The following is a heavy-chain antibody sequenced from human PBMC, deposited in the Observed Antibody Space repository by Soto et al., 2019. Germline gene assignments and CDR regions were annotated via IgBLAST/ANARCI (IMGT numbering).Heavy chain of an antibody. V-gene: IGHV3-9*01. Sequence: DVHLVESGGGLVQPGRSLRLSCGASGFSFDDYAMHWVRQAPGKGLEWVASIGWNSVNREYADSVKGRFTISRDNAKNCLYLQMNRRRAEDTALYYCAKDVSGWSAGESPFPVDHWGQGTLVTVSS. D-gene: IGHD3-10*01. CDR1: GFSFDDYA. CDR2: IGWNSVNR. CDR3: AKDVSGWSAGESPFPVDH. J-gene: IGHJ4*02.